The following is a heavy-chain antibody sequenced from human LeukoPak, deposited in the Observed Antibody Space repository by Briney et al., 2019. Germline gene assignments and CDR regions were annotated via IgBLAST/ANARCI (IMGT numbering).Heavy chain of an antibody. CDR1: GFTFSSYS. J-gene: IGHJ5*02. CDR2: ISSSSSTI. Sequence: PGRSLRLSCAASGFTFSSYSMNWVRQAPGKGLEWVSYISSSSSTIYYADSVKGRFTISRDNAKNSLYLQMNSLRAEDTAVYYCARDGATVTTDWFDPWGQGTLVTVSS. D-gene: IGHD4-11*01. CDR3: ARDGATVTTDWFDP. V-gene: IGHV3-48*01.